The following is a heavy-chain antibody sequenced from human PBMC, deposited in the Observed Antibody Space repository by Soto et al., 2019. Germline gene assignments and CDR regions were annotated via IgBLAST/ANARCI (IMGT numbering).Heavy chain of an antibody. J-gene: IGHJ4*02. Sequence: EVQLVESGGGLVQPGGSLRLSCAASGFSFSNYSMNWVRQAPGKGLEWVSYITSTSGTIYYADSVKGRFTTSRDNAKNSLYVQMNSLGDEDTAVYYCARLPKGTTVTSWGRGTLVNVSS. V-gene: IGHV3-48*02. CDR1: GFSFSNYS. CDR2: ITSTSGTI. CDR3: ARLPKGTTVTS. D-gene: IGHD4-17*01.